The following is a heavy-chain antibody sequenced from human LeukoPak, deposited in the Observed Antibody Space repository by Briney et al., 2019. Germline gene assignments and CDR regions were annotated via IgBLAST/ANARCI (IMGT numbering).Heavy chain of an antibody. Sequence: GGSLRLSCEGSAFIFSGHWMNWVRQTPGKGLEWVASIKEDGSERQYVDSVKGRFSISRDNTKGSLFLQLNSLRAEDTAVYYCARAGYSSGWYYFDYWGQGTLVTVSS. CDR3: ARAGYSSGWYYFDY. D-gene: IGHD6-19*01. CDR1: AFIFSGHW. CDR2: IKEDGSER. J-gene: IGHJ4*02. V-gene: IGHV3-7*01.